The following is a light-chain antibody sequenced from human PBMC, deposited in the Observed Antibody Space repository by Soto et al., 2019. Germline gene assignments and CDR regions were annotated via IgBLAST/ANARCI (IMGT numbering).Light chain of an antibody. CDR2: AAS. V-gene: IGKV1-39*01. CDR3: QQSYSTVT. J-gene: IGKJ4*01. CDR1: QSISSY. Sequence: DIQMTQSPSSLSASVGDRVIITCRASQSISSYLNWYQQKPGKAPKLLIYAASSLQSGVPSRFSGSGSGTDFTLTISSLQPEDFATYYCQQSYSTVTFGGGTKVDIK.